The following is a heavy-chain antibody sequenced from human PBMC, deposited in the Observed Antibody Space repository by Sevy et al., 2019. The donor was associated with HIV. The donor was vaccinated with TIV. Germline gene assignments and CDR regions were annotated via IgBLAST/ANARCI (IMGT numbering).Heavy chain of an antibody. CDR2: IYSGGST. J-gene: IGHJ3*02. Sequence: GGSLRLSCAASGFTVSSNYMSWVRQAPGKGLEWVSVIYSGGSTYYADSVKGRFTISRDNSKNTLYLQMNSLRAEDTAVYYCARDTYCSGGSCYGDDAFDIWGQRTMVTVSS. V-gene: IGHV3-53*01. CDR3: ARDTYCSGGSCYGDDAFDI. CDR1: GFTVSSNY. D-gene: IGHD2-15*01.